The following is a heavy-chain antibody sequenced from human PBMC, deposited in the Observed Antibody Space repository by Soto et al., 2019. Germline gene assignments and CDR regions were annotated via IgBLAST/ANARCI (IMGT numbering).Heavy chain of an antibody. J-gene: IGHJ4*02. CDR2: INPKSGGT. CDR3: ARDLAKGGGSAGFDY. V-gene: IGHV1-2*02. Sequence: ASVKVSCKASGYTFTVYYMHCVRQAPGQGLEWMGWINPKSGGTMYPQKFQGRVTMTWDTSISTAYMALTRLRSDDTAVYYCARDLAKGGGSAGFDYWGQGTLVTVSS. D-gene: IGHD1-26*01. CDR1: GYTFTVYY.